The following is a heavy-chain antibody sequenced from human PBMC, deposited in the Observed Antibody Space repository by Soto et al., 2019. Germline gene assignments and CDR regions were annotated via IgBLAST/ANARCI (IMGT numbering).Heavy chain of an antibody. J-gene: IGHJ4*01. CDR3: ARHGVFGYCSATSCQGIXY. CDR2: IYPGDSDT. V-gene: IGHV5-51*01. Sequence: PGESLKISCKGSGYSFTSYWIAWVRQMPGKGLEWMGIIYPGDSDTRYSPSFQGQVTISADKSINTAYLHWSSLKASDTAMYFCARHGVFGYCSATSCQGIXYWGQGALVTVSS. CDR1: GYSFTSYW. D-gene: IGHD2-2*03.